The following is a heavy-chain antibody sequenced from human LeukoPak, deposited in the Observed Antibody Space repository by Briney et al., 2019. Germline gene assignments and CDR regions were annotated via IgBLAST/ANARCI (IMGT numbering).Heavy chain of an antibody. CDR3: ARSHTVVTPNFDY. D-gene: IGHD4-23*01. Sequence: PSETLSLTCAVYGGSFSGYYWSWIRQPPGKGLEWIGEINHSGSTNYNPSLKSRVTISVDTSKNQFSLKLSSVTAADTAVYYCARSHTVVTPNFDYWGQGTLVTVSS. J-gene: IGHJ4*02. CDR1: GGSFSGYY. V-gene: IGHV4-34*01. CDR2: INHSGST.